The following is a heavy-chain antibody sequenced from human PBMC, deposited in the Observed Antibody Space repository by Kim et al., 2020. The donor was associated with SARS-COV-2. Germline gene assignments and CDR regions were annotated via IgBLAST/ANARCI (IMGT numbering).Heavy chain of an antibody. V-gene: IGHV4-59*08. Sequence: SETLSLTCTVSGDSINSYYLSWIRQPPGKGLEWIGYIFSSGYTKYNPSLASRVTIPVSTSKNEFSLKMTAVTAADTAVYYCARQAPIRVGTSRCVGWFDPWGQGTLVTVPS. CDR1: GDSINSYY. J-gene: IGHJ5*02. D-gene: IGHD1-26*01. CDR3: ARQAPIRVGTSRCVGWFDP. CDR2: IFSSGYT.